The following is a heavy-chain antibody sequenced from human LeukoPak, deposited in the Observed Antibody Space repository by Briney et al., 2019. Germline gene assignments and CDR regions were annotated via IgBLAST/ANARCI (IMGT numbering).Heavy chain of an antibody. CDR3: ARGNGNVGGRLDP. CDR1: GFSVSGIH. V-gene: IGHV3-66*01. CDR2: LYSGGAT. Sequence: GGSLRLSCVASGFSVSGIHMNWVRQAPGKDLEWVSGLYSGGATYYADSMWGRFTISRDHSKNTLYLQMTNLRVDDTAIYYCARGNGNVGGRLDPWGQGIRVTVSS. D-gene: IGHD1-1*01. J-gene: IGHJ5*02.